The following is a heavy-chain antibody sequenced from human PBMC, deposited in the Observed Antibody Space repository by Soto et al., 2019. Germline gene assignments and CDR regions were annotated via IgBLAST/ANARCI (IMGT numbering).Heavy chain of an antibody. Sequence: GGSLRLSCAASGFTFSSYSMNWVRQAPGKGLEWVSSISSSSSYIYYADSVKGRFTISRDNAKNSLYLQMNSLRAEDTAVYYCARVGISCSSTSCHYYYYYGMDVWGQWTTVTVSS. J-gene: IGHJ6*02. D-gene: IGHD2-2*01. CDR3: ARVGISCSSTSCHYYYYYGMDV. CDR1: GFTFSSYS. CDR2: ISSSSSYI. V-gene: IGHV3-21*01.